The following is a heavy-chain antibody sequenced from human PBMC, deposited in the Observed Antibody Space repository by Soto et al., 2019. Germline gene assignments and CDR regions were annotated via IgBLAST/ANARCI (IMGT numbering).Heavy chain of an antibody. CDR2: ITPSSGST. V-gene: IGHV1-46*01. CDR3: ARAVSTNTAPIDY. CDR1: GYTFTTYY. D-gene: IGHD4-17*01. Sequence: QVQLVQSGAEVKNPGASVKISCKASGYTFTTYYMHWLRQARGQGLEWMGIITPSSGSTRDEQKFQDRVTMTRDTATSTVYMELGSLRSEDTAVYYCARAVSTNTAPIDYWGQGTLVTVSS. J-gene: IGHJ4*02.